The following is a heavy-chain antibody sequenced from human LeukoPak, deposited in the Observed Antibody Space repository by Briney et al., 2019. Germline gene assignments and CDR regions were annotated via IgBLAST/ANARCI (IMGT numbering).Heavy chain of an antibody. CDR3: AKDRTTAARIFDY. J-gene: IGHJ4*02. CDR2: IHSSDGST. D-gene: IGHD6-6*01. CDR1: GFTFSSYS. V-gene: IGHV3-23*01. Sequence: GGSLRLSCAASGFTFSSYSMNWVRQAPGKGLEWVSGIHSSDGSTYYTDSVKGRFTISRDNSKNTLYLQMNSLRAEDTAVYYCAKDRTTAARIFDYWGQGTLVTVSS.